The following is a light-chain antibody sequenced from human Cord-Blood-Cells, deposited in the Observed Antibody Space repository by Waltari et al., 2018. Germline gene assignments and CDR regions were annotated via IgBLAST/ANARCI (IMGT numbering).Light chain of an antibody. J-gene: IGLJ3*02. CDR1: SSDVGSYNL. V-gene: IGLV2-23*01. Sequence: QSALTPPASVSGSPAQSITISCTGTSSDVGSYNLVSWYQQHPGKAPKLMIYEGSKRPSGVSNRFSGSKSGNTASLTISGLQAEDEADYYCCSYAGSWVFGGGTKLTVL. CDR2: EGS. CDR3: CSYAGSWV.